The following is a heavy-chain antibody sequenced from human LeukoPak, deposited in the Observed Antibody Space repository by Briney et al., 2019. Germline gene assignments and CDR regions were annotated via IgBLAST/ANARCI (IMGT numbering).Heavy chain of an antibody. D-gene: IGHD3-22*01. Sequence: GESLKISCAASGFTFSSYSMNWVRQAPGKGLEWVSSISSSSSYIYYADSVKGRFTISRDNAKNSLYLQMNSLRAEDTAVYYCARDGLKDYYDSSGYDWGQGTLVTVSS. V-gene: IGHV3-21*01. CDR3: ARDGLKDYYDSSGYD. J-gene: IGHJ4*02. CDR2: ISSSSSYI. CDR1: GFTFSSYS.